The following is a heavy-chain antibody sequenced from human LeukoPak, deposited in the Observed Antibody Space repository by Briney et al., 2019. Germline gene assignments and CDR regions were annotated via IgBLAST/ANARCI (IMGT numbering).Heavy chain of an antibody. D-gene: IGHD3-10*01. CDR2: IYYSGST. Sequence: SETLSLTCTVSGGPISSSSYYWGWIRQPPGKGLEWIGSIYYSGSTYYNPSLKSRVTISVDTSKNQFSLKLSSVTAADTAVYYCARLTYLWFGDEYDYWGQGTLVTVSS. V-gene: IGHV4-39*01. CDR1: GGPISSSSYY. J-gene: IGHJ4*02. CDR3: ARLTYLWFGDEYDY.